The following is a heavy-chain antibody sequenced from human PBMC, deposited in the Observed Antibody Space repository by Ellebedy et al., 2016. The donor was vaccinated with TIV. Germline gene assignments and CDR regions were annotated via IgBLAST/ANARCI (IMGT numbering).Heavy chain of an antibody. Sequence: ASVKVSCKASAYTFTSYDINWVRHATGQGLEWMGWMNPNSGNTGYAQKFQGRVTITKETSASTAYMELSSLRYEDTAVYYCARDGWDSSGYYRDYWGQGTLVTVSS. V-gene: IGHV1-8*01. J-gene: IGHJ4*02. CDR1: AYTFTSYD. D-gene: IGHD3-22*01. CDR2: MNPNSGNT. CDR3: ARDGWDSSGYYRDY.